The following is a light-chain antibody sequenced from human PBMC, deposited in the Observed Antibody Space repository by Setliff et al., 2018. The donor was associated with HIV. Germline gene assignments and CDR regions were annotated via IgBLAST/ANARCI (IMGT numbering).Light chain of an antibody. CDR1: SSDVGGYNY. CDR3: SSFTTTNAIDV. Sequence: QSVLTQPASVSGSPGQSITISCTGTSSDVGGYNYVSWYQQHPGKAPKLIIYEVTNRPSGVSYRFSGSKSGNTASLTISGLQAEDEADYYCSSFTTTNAIDVFGTGTKVTVL. CDR2: EVT. J-gene: IGLJ1*01. V-gene: IGLV2-14*01.